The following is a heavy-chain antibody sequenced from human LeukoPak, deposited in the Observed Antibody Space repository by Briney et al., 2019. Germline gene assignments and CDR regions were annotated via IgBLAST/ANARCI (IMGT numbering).Heavy chain of an antibody. CDR2: ISAHNGNT. CDR1: GYTFTTHG. J-gene: IGHJ2*01. CDR3: ARDGYFDL. V-gene: IGHV1-18*01. Sequence: ASVKVSCKASGYTFTTHGIAWVRQAPGQGPGWMGWISAHNGNTNYAQSLQGRVTMTTDSSTNTTYMELRSLRSDDTAGYYCARDGYFDLWGRGTLVTVSS.